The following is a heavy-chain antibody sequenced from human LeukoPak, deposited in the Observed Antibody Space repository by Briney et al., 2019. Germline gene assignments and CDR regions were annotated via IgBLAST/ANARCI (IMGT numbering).Heavy chain of an antibody. V-gene: IGHV4-34*01. J-gene: IGHJ5*02. CDR1: GGSISSYY. D-gene: IGHD6-13*01. CDR2: INHSGST. CDR3: ARDSSSWYNWFDP. Sequence: SETLSLTCTVSGGSISSYYWSWIRQPPGKGLEWIGEINHSGSTNYNPSLKSRVTISVDTSKNQFSLKLSSVTAADTAVYYCARDSSSWYNWFDPWGQGTLVTVSS.